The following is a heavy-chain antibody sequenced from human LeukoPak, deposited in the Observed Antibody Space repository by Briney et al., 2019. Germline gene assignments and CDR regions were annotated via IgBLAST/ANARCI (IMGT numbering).Heavy chain of an antibody. V-gene: IGHV4-59*01. J-gene: IGHJ3*02. D-gene: IGHD3-22*01. Sequence: SETLSLTCTVSGGSISSYYWSWIRQPPGKGLEWIGYIYYSGSTNYNPSLKSRVTISVDTSKNQFSLELSSVTAADTAVYYCARFDSSGYYLTLGRRTDAFDIWGQGTMVTVSS. CDR2: IYYSGST. CDR1: GGSISSYY. CDR3: ARFDSSGYYLTLGRRTDAFDI.